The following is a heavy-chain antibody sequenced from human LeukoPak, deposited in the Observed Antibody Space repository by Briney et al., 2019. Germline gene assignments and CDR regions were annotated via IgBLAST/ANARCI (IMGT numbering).Heavy chain of an antibody. CDR3: ARGDWYYYYYYMDV. J-gene: IGHJ6*03. Sequence: SETLSLTCTVSGGSISSYHWSWIRQPPGRGLEWIGYIYYTGSTNYTPSLKSRVTISVDTSKNQFSLKLSSVTAADTAVYYCARGDWYYYYYYMDVWGKGTTVTISS. CDR1: GGSISSYH. V-gene: IGHV4-59*01. CDR2: IYYTGST. D-gene: IGHD3/OR15-3a*01.